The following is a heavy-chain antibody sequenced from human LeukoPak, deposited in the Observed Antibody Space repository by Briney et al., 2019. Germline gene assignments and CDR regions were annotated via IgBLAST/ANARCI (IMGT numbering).Heavy chain of an antibody. CDR3: AKSGTACSGGSCYSHYFDF. D-gene: IGHD2-15*01. Sequence: GGSVRLSCAASGFTFSNYAMSWARQAPGKGLQWVSAVSGGGGSTSYADSAKGRFTISRDNSKNTVYLQLNSLRAEDTAVYYCAKSGTACSGGSCYSHYFDFWGKGTLLTVSS. CDR1: GFTFSNYA. J-gene: IGHJ4*02. V-gene: IGHV3-23*01. CDR2: VSGGGGST.